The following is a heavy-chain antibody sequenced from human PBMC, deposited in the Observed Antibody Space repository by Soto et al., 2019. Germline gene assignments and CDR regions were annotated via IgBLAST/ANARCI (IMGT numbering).Heavy chain of an antibody. Sequence: GESLKISCEDSGHTFLSHWIAWVRQVPGKGLECMVIIWPSSSDTKYSPAFQGNVTISADKSTNTAYLQWNSLRASDTAIYFCARLSSLLPQTGWFHXWGLATLVTVSX. CDR1: GHTFLSHW. D-gene: IGHD3-9*01. CDR2: IWPSSSDT. J-gene: IGHJ5*01. V-gene: IGHV5-51*01. CDR3: ARLSSLLPQTGWFHX.